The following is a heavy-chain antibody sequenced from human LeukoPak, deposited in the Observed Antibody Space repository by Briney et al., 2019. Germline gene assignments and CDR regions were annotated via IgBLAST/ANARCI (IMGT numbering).Heavy chain of an antibody. CDR2: INERGTDS. Sequence: HPGGSLRLSCTASGFTFSGHWIHWVRQPPGMGLAWVSRINERGTDSMYAESVKGRFTISRDNAKNTVYLQMNSLRAEDTAVYYRARGPPVVAVAGQYWFDPWGQGTLVSVSS. CDR3: ARGPPVVAVAGQYWFDP. J-gene: IGHJ5*02. D-gene: IGHD6-19*01. CDR1: GFTFSGHW. V-gene: IGHV3-74*03.